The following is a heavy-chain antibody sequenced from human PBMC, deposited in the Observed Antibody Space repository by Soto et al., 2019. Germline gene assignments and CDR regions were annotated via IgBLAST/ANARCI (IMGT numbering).Heavy chain of an antibody. CDR1: ADTVTGDT. J-gene: IGHJ4*02. CDR3: ARSRGSYYSNFDA. CDR2: VIPILGAS. D-gene: IGHD3-10*01. Sequence: QVQLVQSGAEVKKPGSSVKVSCKASADTVTGDTVTWVRQAPGQGLEWVGRVIPILGASNFAQKFQGRVTISADKSTDTAYMVLTGLTSEDTAVYYCARSRGSYYSNFDAWGQGTLVTVS. V-gene: IGHV1-69*08.